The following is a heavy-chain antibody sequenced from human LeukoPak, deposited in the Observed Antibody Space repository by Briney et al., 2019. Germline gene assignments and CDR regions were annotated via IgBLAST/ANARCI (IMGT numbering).Heavy chain of an antibody. D-gene: IGHD3-22*01. CDR2: ISGSGGST. Sequence: GGSLRLSCAASGFTFSSYAMSWVRQAPAKGVEWVSAISGSGGSTYYADSVKGRFTISRDNSKNTLYLQMNSLRAEDTAVYYCAKDLSVNYYDSSGYKEPIDYWGQGTLVTVSS. CDR3: AKDLSVNYYDSSGYKEPIDY. J-gene: IGHJ4*02. CDR1: GFTFSSYA. V-gene: IGHV3-23*01.